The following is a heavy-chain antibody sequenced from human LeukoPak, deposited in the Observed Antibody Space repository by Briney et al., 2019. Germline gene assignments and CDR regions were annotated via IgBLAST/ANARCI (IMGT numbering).Heavy chain of an antibody. V-gene: IGHV1-18*01. CDR1: GYTFTSNS. J-gene: IGHJ4*02. CDR3: ARAPRPITYYFDY. CDR2: SSAYNGNT. Sequence: ASVKVSCNASGYTFTSNSISWVRHAPGQGLERMGWSSAYNGNTNYAQKLQGRVTMTTDTSTSTAYMELRSLRSDDTAVYYCARAPRPITYYFDYWGQGTLVTVSS. D-gene: IGHD5-12*01.